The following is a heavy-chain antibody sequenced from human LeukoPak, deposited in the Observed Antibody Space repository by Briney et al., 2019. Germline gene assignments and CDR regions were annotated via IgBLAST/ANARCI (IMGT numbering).Heavy chain of an antibody. CDR1: GVSFNDYY. D-gene: IGHD4-17*01. V-gene: IGHV4-34*01. Sequence: KSSDTLSLTCAVSGVSFNDYYWSWFRQTPGKDLEWIGEINHSGYTNDSPSLKSRVTLSIDTSRKQFSLNLRSVTVADTGIYYCTRMTTGHDYWGQGTLVTVSS. J-gene: IGHJ4*02. CDR2: INHSGYT. CDR3: TRMTTGHDY.